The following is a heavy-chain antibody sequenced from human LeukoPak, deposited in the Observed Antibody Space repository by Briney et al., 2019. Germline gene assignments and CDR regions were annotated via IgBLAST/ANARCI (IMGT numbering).Heavy chain of an antibody. Sequence: PSETLSLTCTVSGGSMSGYYWSWIRQPPGKGLEWIGYIYYSGTTNYNPSLKSRVTISVDTSKNQFSLKLSSVTAADSAVYYCARDITANYGDYVRYFQHWGQGTLVTVSS. D-gene: IGHD4-17*01. CDR2: IYYSGTT. CDR3: ARDITANYGDYVRYFQH. J-gene: IGHJ1*01. CDR1: GGSMSGYY. V-gene: IGHV4-59*12.